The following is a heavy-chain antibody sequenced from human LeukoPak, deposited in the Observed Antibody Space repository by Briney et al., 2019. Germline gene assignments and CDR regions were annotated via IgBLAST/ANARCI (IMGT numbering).Heavy chain of an antibody. V-gene: IGHV3-30*02. CDR3: AKDRSSGWYANGFDY. CDR1: GFPFSSYG. CDR2: IRYDGSNK. Sequence: PGGSLSLSCAASGFPFSSYGMHWVRQAPGKGLEWVAFIRYDGSNKYYADSVKGRFTISRDNSKNTLYLQMNSLRAEDTAVYYCAKDRSSGWYANGFDYWGQGTLVTVSS. J-gene: IGHJ4*02. D-gene: IGHD6-19*01.